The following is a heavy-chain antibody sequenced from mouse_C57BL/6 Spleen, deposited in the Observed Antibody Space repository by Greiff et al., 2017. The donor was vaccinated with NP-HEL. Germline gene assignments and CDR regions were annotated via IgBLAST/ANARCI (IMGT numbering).Heavy chain of an antibody. Sequence: QVQLKQSGAELVKPGASVKISCKASGYAFSSYWMNWVKQRPGKGLEWIGQIYPGDGDTNYNGKFKGKATLTADKSSSTAYMQLSSLTSEDSAVYFCARYTTVVAHYYAMDYWGQGTSVTVSS. D-gene: IGHD1-1*01. CDR1: GYAFSSYW. V-gene: IGHV1-80*01. CDR3: ARYTTVVAHYYAMDY. CDR2: IYPGDGDT. J-gene: IGHJ4*01.